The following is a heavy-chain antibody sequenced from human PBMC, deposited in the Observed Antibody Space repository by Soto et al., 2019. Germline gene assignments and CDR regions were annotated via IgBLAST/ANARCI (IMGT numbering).Heavy chain of an antibody. Sequence: VRFRRLSRAVCGFTISRYWMSCVRQATGKGLEWVANIKQDGSEKYYVDSVKGRFTISRDNAKNSLYLQMNSLRAEDTAVYYWARELNDAFYIWGQGTTVTVSS. CDR3: ARELNDAFYI. V-gene: IGHV3-7*01. CDR1: GFTISRYW. CDR2: IKQDGSEK. J-gene: IGHJ3*02.